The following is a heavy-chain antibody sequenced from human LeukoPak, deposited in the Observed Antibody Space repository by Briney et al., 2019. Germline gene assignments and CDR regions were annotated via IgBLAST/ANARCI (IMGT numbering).Heavy chain of an antibody. CDR3: ARGRILTYYYGSGSFEYFQH. Sequence: SETLSLTCAVSGGSFSGYYWSWIRQPPGKGLEWIGEINHSGSTNYNPSLKSRVTISVDTSKNQFSLKLSSVTAADTAVYYCARGRILTYYYGSGSFEYFQHWGQGTLVTVSS. CDR1: GGSFSGYY. D-gene: IGHD3-10*01. CDR2: INHSGST. V-gene: IGHV4-34*01. J-gene: IGHJ1*01.